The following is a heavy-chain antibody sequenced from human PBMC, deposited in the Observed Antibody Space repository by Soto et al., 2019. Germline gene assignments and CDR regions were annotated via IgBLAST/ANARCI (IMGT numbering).Heavy chain of an antibody. D-gene: IGHD2-15*01. J-gene: IGHJ5*02. Sequence: ASVKVSCKASGGTFSSYAISWVRQAPGQGLEWMGGIIPIFGTANYAQKFQGRVTITADKSTSTAYMELSSLRSEDTAVYYCARDQAGGSCFPWGQGTLFTVSS. V-gene: IGHV1-69*06. CDR2: IIPIFGTA. CDR1: GGTFSSYA. CDR3: ARDQAGGSCFP.